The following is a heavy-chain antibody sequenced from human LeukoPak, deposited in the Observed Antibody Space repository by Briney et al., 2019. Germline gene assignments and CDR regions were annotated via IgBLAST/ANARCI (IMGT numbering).Heavy chain of an antibody. D-gene: IGHD6-6*01. CDR3: ASAGGDSRSPLPFYY. J-gene: IGHJ4*02. CDR1: GFTFGSYW. V-gene: IGHV3-7*03. Sequence: QSWGVLRLSCAASGFTFGSYWMSWVRQAPGKGLEWVANIKQDGSEKYYVDSVKGRFTISRDNAENSLSLQMNSLRAEDTAVYYCASAGGDSRSPLPFYYWGQGTLVTVSS. CDR2: IKQDGSEK.